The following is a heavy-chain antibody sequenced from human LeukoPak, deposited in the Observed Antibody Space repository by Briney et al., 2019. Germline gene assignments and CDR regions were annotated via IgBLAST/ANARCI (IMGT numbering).Heavy chain of an antibody. CDR2: IYTSGST. D-gene: IGHD3-22*01. CDR1: GGSISSGSYY. Sequence: SETLSLTCTVSGGSISSGSYYWSWIRQPAGKGLEWIGRIYTSGSTNYNPSLKSRVTISVDTSKNQFSLKLSSVTAADTAVYYCARGAPGDSSGSLPHYWGQGTLVTVSS. J-gene: IGHJ4*02. CDR3: ARGAPGDSSGSLPHY. V-gene: IGHV4-61*02.